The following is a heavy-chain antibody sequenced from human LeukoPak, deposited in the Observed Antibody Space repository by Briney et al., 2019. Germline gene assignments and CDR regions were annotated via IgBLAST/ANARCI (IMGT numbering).Heavy chain of an antibody. J-gene: IGHJ4*02. CDR1: GGSISSYY. CDR3: ARGASSSWPTYYFDY. V-gene: IGHV4-59*01. Sequence: SETLSLTCTVSGGSISSYYWSWIRQPPGKGLEWIGYIYDSGSTNYNPSLRGRATISVDTSKNQFSLNLSSVTAADTAVYYCARGASSSWPTYYFDYWGQGTLVTVSS. CDR2: IYDSGST. D-gene: IGHD6-13*01.